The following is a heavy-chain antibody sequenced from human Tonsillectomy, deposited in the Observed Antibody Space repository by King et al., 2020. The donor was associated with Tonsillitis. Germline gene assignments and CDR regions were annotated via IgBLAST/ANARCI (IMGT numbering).Heavy chain of an antibody. CDR3: TTDVETNYYYYGMDV. CDR2: IKSKTDGGTT. Sequence: VQLVESGGGLVKPGGSLRLSCAASGFTFSNAWMSWVRQAPGKGLEWVGCIKSKTDGGTTDYAAPVKGRFTISRDDSKNTLYLQMNSLKTEDTAVYYCTTDVETNYYYYGMDVWGQGTTVTVSS. D-gene: IGHD5-24*01. CDR1: GFTFSNAW. J-gene: IGHJ6*02. V-gene: IGHV3-15*01.